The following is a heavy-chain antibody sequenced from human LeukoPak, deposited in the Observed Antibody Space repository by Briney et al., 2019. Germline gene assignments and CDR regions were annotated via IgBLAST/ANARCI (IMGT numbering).Heavy chain of an antibody. CDR2: IYYDGNNK. V-gene: IGHV3-33*06. CDR1: GFTFSNYG. CDR3: AKSAQDYYGSGSYYYPYYDYFIDI. D-gene: IGHD3-10*01. J-gene: IGHJ6*03. Sequence: GGSLRLSCEASGFTFSNYGMQWVRQAPGKGLEWVALIYYDGNNKIYSDSVKDRFTISRDNSRNTLFLQMNSLRAEDSAVYYCAKSAQDYYGSGSYYYPYYDYFIDIWGKGTTVTVSS.